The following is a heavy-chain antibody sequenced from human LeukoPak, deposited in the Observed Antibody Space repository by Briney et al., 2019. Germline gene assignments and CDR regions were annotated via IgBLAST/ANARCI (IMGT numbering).Heavy chain of an antibody. D-gene: IGHD3-22*01. J-gene: IGHJ4*02. Sequence: SQTLSLTCTVSGGSISSGSYYWSWIRQPAGKGLEWIGRIYTSGSTNYNPSLKSRVTISVDTSKNQFSLKLSSVTAADTVVYYCARNPYYYDRSGLLDYWGQGTLVTVSS. CDR2: IYTSGST. CDR1: GGSISSGSYY. CDR3: ARNPYYYDRSGLLDY. V-gene: IGHV4-61*02.